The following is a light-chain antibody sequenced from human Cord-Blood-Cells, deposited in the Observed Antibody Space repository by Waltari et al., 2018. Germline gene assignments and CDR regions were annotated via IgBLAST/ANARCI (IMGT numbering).Light chain of an antibody. CDR1: QSVSSN. J-gene: IGKJ1*01. CDR3: QQYNNRPWT. V-gene: IGKV3-15*01. Sequence: EIVMTQSPATLSVSPGERATLSCRASQSVSSNLAWYQQKPGQAPRLLIYGASTRATGIPARFSVSGSGTEFTLTISSLQSEDFAVYYCQQYNNRPWTFGQGTKVEIK. CDR2: GAS.